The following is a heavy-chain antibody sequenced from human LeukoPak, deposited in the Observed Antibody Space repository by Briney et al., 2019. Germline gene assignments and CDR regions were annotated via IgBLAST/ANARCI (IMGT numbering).Heavy chain of an antibody. Sequence: GGSLRLSCAASGFTFSSYAMHWVRQAPGKGLEWVAVISYDGSNKYYADSVKGRFTISRDNSKNTLYLQMNSLRAEDTAVYYCAGDFGEYYYDSSGYYFDYWGQGTLVTVSS. CDR1: GFTFSSYA. CDR2: ISYDGSNK. CDR3: AGDFGEYYYDSSGYYFDY. J-gene: IGHJ4*02. D-gene: IGHD3-22*01. V-gene: IGHV3-30-3*01.